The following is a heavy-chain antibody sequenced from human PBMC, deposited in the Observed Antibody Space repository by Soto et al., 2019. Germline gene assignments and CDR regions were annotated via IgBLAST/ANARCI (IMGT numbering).Heavy chain of an antibody. CDR2: TYYRSKWYN. CDR1: GDSVSSNSAA. CDR3: ARDPGYCSSTSCPYYYYYGMDV. J-gene: IGHJ6*02. Sequence: SQTLSLTCAISGDSVSSNSAAWNWIRQSPSRGLEWLGRTYYRSKWYNDYAVSVKSRITINPDTSKNQFSLQLNSVTPEDTAVYYCARDPGYCSSTSCPYYYYYGMDVWGQGTTVIVSS. V-gene: IGHV6-1*01. D-gene: IGHD2-2*01.